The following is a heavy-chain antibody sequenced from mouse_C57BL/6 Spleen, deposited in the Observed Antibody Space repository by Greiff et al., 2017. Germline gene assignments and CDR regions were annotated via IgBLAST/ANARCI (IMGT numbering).Heavy chain of an antibody. J-gene: IGHJ4*01. V-gene: IGHV5-9*01. Sequence: EVHLVESGGGLVKPGGSLKLSCAASGFTFSSYTMSWVRQTPEKRLEWVATISGGGGNTYYPDSVKGRFTISRDNAKNTLYLQMSRLRSEDTALYYCAREGDGTTGMDYWGQGTSVTVSS. CDR3: AREGDGTTGMDY. D-gene: IGHD1-1*01. CDR2: ISGGGGNT. CDR1: GFTFSSYT.